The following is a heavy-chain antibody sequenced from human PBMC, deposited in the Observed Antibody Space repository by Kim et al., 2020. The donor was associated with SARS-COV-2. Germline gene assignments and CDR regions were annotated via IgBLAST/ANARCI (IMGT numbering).Heavy chain of an antibody. CDR1: GYTFTGYY. Sequence: ASVKVSCKASGYTFTGYYMHWVRQAPGQGLEWMGWINPNSGGTNYAQKFQGRVTMTRDTSISTAYMELSRLRSDDTAVYYCARDRWGMVPAASFDYWGQGTLVTVSS. J-gene: IGHJ4*02. V-gene: IGHV1-2*02. CDR3: ARDRWGMVPAASFDY. D-gene: IGHD2-2*01. CDR2: INPNSGGT.